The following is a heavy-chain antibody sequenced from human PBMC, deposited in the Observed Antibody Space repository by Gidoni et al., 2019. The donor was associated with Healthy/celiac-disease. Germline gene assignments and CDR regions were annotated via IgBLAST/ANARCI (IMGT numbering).Heavy chain of an antibody. CDR1: GGPISSSSYY. Sequence: QLQLQESGPGLVKPSETLSLTCTVSGGPISSSSYYWGWIRPPPGKGLEWIGSIYYSGSTYYNPSLKSRVTISVDTSKNQFSLKLSSVTAADTAVYYCAAGKGGATYYFDYWGQGTLVTVSS. V-gene: IGHV4-39*01. CDR3: AAGKGGATYYFDY. CDR2: IYYSGST. J-gene: IGHJ4*02. D-gene: IGHD1-26*01.